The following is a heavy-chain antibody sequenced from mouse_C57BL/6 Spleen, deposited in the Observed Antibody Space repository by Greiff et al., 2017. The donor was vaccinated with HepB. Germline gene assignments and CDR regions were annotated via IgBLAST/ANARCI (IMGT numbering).Heavy chain of an antibody. J-gene: IGHJ4*01. CDR2: IYPGDGDT. V-gene: IGHV1-82*01. Sequence: QVQLKESGPELVKPGASVKISCKASGYAFSSSWMNWVKQRPGKGLEWIGRIYPGDGDTNYNGKFKGKATLTADKSSSTAYMQLSSLTSEDSAVYFCARLGGYAMDYWGQGTSVTVSS. D-gene: IGHD4-1*01. CDR3: ARLGGYAMDY. CDR1: GYAFSSSW.